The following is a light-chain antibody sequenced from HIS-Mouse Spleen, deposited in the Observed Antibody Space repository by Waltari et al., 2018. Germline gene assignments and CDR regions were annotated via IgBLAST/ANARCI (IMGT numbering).Light chain of an antibody. CDR3: QQYDNLPRT. J-gene: IGKJ4*01. Sequence: DIQMTQSPSSLSASLGDRVTITCQASQDISNYLNWYQQKPGKAPKLLIYDASNLETGVPSMFSGSGSGTDFSFTISSLQPEDIATYYCQQYDNLPRTFGGGTKVEIK. V-gene: IGKV1-33*01. CDR2: DAS. CDR1: QDISNY.